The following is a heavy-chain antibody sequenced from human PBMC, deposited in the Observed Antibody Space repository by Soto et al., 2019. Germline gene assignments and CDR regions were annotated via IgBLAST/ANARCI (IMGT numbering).Heavy chain of an antibody. V-gene: IGHV3-23*01. CDR3: TRDAISMVRGTDNWFDP. CDR1: GFTYNDYA. Sequence: GGSLRLSCASSGFTYNDYAMSWVPQAPGTGLESISAISENCISTYYAYSVRVPFTISTVNSENTLFLQINRLRADDTAVYYCTRDAISMVRGTDNWFDPWGQGALVTVSS. J-gene: IGHJ5*02. CDR2: ISENCIST. D-gene: IGHD3-10*01.